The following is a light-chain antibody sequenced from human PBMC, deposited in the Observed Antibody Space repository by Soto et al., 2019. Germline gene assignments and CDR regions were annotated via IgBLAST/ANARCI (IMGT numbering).Light chain of an antibody. CDR2: GAS. J-gene: IGKJ2*01. CDR3: QQYNKWPYT. CDR1: QRVSSN. V-gene: IGKV3-15*01. Sequence: ELVMTQSPATLSVSPGERAALSCRASQRVSSNFAWYQQKPGQAPRLLIYGASTRATGIPARFSGSGSGTEFTRTISSLQSEDFAVYYCQQYNKWPYTFGQGTKLEIK.